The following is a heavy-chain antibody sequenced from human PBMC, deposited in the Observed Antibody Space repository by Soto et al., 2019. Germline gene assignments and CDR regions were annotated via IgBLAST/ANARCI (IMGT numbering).Heavy chain of an antibody. D-gene: IGHD3-22*01. J-gene: IGHJ3*02. CDR3: ARGDDSSGYYPGAFDI. Sequence: PGGSLRLSCAASGFTFSSYTMNWVRQAPGKGLEWVSGVSGRGADKFYADSVKGRFTISRDNSINLLYLQMNSLRAEDTAVYYCARGDDSSGYYPGAFDIWGQGTIVTVSS. CDR1: GFTFSSYT. CDR2: VSGRGADK. V-gene: IGHV3-23*01.